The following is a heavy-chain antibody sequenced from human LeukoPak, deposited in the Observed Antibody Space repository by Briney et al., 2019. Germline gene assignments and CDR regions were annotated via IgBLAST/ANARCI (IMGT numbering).Heavy chain of an antibody. CDR2: ISYSGGT. CDR1: DGSIINNNHY. CDR3: AREVEYYDSSGYRPHAFDI. D-gene: IGHD3-22*01. V-gene: IGHV4-39*02. J-gene: IGHJ3*02. Sequence: KPSETLSLTCTVSDGSIINNNHYWGWTRQPPGKGLEWIGSISYSGGTAYNPSLRSRVTISVDTSENQFSLKVNSVTAADTAVYYCAREVEYYDSSGYRPHAFDIWGQGTLVTVSS.